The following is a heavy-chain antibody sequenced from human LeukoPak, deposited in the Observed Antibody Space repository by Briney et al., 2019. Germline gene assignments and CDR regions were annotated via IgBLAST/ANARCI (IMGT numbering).Heavy chain of an antibody. D-gene: IGHD6-19*01. Sequence: AGRSQRLSCAASGLTFSSYGMHWVRQAPGKGLEWVANIKPDGSEKHYVDSVKGRFTIARDNAKNSLYLQMNSLRVEDTAVYYCARDEWWQLIAVAITSYFDRWGQGTLVTVSS. CDR3: ARDEWWQLIAVAITSYFDR. V-gene: IGHV3-7*01. CDR2: IKPDGSEK. CDR1: GLTFSSYG. J-gene: IGHJ4*02.